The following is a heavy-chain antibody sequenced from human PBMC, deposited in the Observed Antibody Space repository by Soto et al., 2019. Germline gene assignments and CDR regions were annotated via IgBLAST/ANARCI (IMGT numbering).Heavy chain of an antibody. CDR2: INPNSGGT. CDR3: ARVGLSSGRYSVGDPPRTFDF. V-gene: IGHV1-2*02. Sequence: XSGKVSFRASGYTFTGYYVHWVRQAPGQGLECMGWINPNSGGTNYAQKFQGRVTMTRDTSISTAYMELSRLRSDDTAVYYCARVGLSSGRYSVGDPPRTFDFWGQGTMVTVSS. J-gene: IGHJ3*01. CDR1: GYTFTGYY. D-gene: IGHD1-26*01.